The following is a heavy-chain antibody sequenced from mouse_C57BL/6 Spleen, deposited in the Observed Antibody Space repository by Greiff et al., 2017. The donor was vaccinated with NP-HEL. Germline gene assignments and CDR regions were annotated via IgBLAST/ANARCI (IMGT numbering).Heavy chain of an antibody. CDR1: GYTFTSYW. J-gene: IGHJ2*01. CDR2: IHPNSGST. D-gene: IGHD1-1*01. Sequence: QVQLQQPGAELVKPGASVKLSCKASGYTFTSYWMHWVKQRPGQGLEWIGMIHPNSGSTNYNEKFKSKATLTVDKSSSTAYMQLSSLTSEDSAVYYCARIYYGSSYVPYYFDYWGQGTTLTVSS. V-gene: IGHV1-64*01. CDR3: ARIYYGSSYVPYYFDY.